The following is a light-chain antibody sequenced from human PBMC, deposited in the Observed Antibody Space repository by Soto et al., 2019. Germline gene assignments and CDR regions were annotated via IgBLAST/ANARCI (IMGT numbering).Light chain of an antibody. CDR2: EGS. V-gene: IGLV2-23*01. J-gene: IGLJ3*02. Sequence: QSALTQPASVSGSPGQSITISCTGTSSDVGRYNLVSWYQHHPGKAPKLMIYEGSKRPSGVSNRFSGSKSGNTASLTISGLQAEDEADYYCCSYAGSRVFGGGTKLTVL. CDR1: SSDVGRYNL. CDR3: CSYAGSRV.